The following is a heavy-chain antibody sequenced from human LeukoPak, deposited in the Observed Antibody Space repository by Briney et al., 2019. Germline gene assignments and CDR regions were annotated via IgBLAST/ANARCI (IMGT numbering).Heavy chain of an antibody. J-gene: IGHJ4*02. CDR2: ISSSGSTI. CDR1: GFTFSSYS. CDR3: ATILYDFWSGYSSG. D-gene: IGHD3-3*01. V-gene: IGHV3-48*04. Sequence: GGSLRLSCAASGFTFSSYSINWARQAPGKGLEWVSYISSSGSTIYYADSVKGRFTISRDNAKNSLYLQMNSLRAEDTAVYYCATILYDFWSGYSSGWGQGTLVIVSS.